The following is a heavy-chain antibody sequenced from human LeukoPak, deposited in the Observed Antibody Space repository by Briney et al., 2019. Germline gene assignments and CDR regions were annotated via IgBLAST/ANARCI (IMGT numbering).Heavy chain of an antibody. J-gene: IGHJ4*02. V-gene: IGHV1-18*01. Sequence: ASVKVSCKASGYTFTSYGISWVRQAPGQGLEWMGWISAYNGNTNYAQKLQGRVTMTTDTSTSTAYMELRNLRSDDTAVYYCAREMHSSSWGGSASSGTGYWGQGTLVTVSS. D-gene: IGHD6-6*01. CDR1: GYTFTSYG. CDR2: ISAYNGNT. CDR3: AREMHSSSWGGSASSGTGY.